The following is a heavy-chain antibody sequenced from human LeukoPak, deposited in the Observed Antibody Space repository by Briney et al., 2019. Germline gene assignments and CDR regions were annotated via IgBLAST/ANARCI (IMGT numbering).Heavy chain of an antibody. J-gene: IGHJ4*02. CDR1: GYRFTNYW. CDR2: IYPGDSDT. D-gene: IGHD5-24*01. CDR3: ARFHQLSGRTFDY. V-gene: IGHV5-51*01. Sequence: GESLKISCKGSGYRFTNYWIGWVRQMPGKGLEWMGIIYPGDSDTRYSPSFQGQVTISVDKSISTAHLQWSSLKASDTAMYYCARFHQLSGRTFDYWGQGTLVTVSS.